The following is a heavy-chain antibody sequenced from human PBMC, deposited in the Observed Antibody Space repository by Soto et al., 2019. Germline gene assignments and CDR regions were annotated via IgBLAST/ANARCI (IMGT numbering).Heavy chain of an antibody. CDR3: ARGGRVSGVVIFNWFDP. CDR1: GYTFTSYY. J-gene: IGHJ5*02. CDR2: INPSGGST. V-gene: IGHV1-46*03. D-gene: IGHD3-3*01. Sequence: ASVKVSCKASGYTFTSYYMHWVRQAPGQGLEWMGIINPSGGSTSYAQKFQGRVTMTRDTSTSTVYMELSSLRSEDTAVYYCARGGRVSGVVIFNWFDPWGQGTLVTVSS.